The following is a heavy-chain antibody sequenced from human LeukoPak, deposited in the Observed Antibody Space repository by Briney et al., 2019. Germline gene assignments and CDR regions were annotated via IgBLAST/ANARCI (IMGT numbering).Heavy chain of an antibody. CDR2: TYYRSKWSN. J-gene: IGHJ4*02. CDR1: GDSVSSNLAT. CDR3: ARALGVVFDY. D-gene: IGHD2-8*01. V-gene: IGHV6-1*01. Sequence: SQTLSLTCVTYGDSVSSNLATWHWIRQSPSRGLERLGRTYYRSKWSNDYAVSVNSRLTINPDTSKNHFSLQLRFVTPEDTALYFCARALGVVFDYWGQGTLVTASS.